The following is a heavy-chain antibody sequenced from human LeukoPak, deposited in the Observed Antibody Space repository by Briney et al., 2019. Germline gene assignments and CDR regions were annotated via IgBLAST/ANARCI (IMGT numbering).Heavy chain of an antibody. CDR1: GFSFSSYG. CDR2: IRDDGSTK. D-gene: IGHD6-13*01. V-gene: IGHV3-30*02. Sequence: GGSLRLSCAASGFSFSSYGMHWVRQAPGKGPEWVAFIRDDGSTKYYADSVKGRFPISRDNSKNTLYLQMNSLRADDTAVYYCAPVYSSSWTLDYWGQGTLVTVSS. CDR3: APVYSSSWTLDY. J-gene: IGHJ4*02.